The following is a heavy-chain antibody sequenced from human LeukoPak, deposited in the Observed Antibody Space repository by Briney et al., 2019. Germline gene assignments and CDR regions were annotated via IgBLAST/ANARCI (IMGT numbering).Heavy chain of an antibody. J-gene: IGHJ4*02. CDR1: RFTFNNYA. D-gene: IGHD2-2*01. CDR3: AKADCSASSCQTQDY. CDR2: ISGNGGST. Sequence: PGGSLRLSCAASRFTFNNYAMSWVRQAPGKGLEWVSTISGNGGSTYYSDSVKGRFTISRDNSKNTLFPHMNSLRAEDTAVYYCAKADCSASSCQTQDYWGQGTLVTVSS. V-gene: IGHV3-23*01.